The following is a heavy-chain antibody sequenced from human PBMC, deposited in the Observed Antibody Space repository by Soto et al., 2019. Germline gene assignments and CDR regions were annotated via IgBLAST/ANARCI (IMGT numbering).Heavy chain of an antibody. D-gene: IGHD6-13*01. CDR2: IYWDDDK. CDR3: ANFLGGHSSSWYENWLDP. CDR1: GFSLSTSGVG. J-gene: IGHJ5*02. V-gene: IGHV2-5*02. Sequence: GSGPTLVNPTQPLTLTCTFSGFSLSTSGVGVGWIRQPPGKALEWLALIYWDDDKRYSPSLKSRLTIIKDTSKNQVVLTMTNMDPVDTATYYCANFLGGHSSSWYENWLDPWGQGTLVTVSS.